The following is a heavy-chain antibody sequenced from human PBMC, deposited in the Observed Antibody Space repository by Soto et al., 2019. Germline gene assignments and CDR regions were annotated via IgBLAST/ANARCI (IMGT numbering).Heavy chain of an antibody. CDR2: IWYDGSNK. CDR3: ARADGDCSGGSCYEPNYFDY. J-gene: IGHJ4*02. V-gene: IGHV3-33*01. CDR1: GFTFSSYG. Sequence: GGSLRLSCAASGFTFSSYGMHWVRQAPGKGLEWVAVIWYDGSNKYYADSVKGRFTISRDNSKNTLYLQMNSPRAEDTAVYYCARADGDCSGGSCYEPNYFDYWGQGTLVTVSS. D-gene: IGHD2-15*01.